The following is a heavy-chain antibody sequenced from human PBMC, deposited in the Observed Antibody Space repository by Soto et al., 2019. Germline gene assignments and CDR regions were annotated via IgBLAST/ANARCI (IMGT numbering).Heavy chain of an antibody. J-gene: IGHJ4*02. CDR3: AAPEDRGSHEVGKLDY. V-gene: IGHV1-58*01. CDR2: IVVGSGNT. CDR1: GFTFTSSA. D-gene: IGHD1-26*01. Sequence: SVKVSCKASGFTFTSSAVQWVRQARGQRLEWIGWIVVGSGNTNYAQKFQERVTITRDMSTSTAYMELSSLRSEDTAVYYCAAPEDRGSHEVGKLDYWGKGTLVTVSS.